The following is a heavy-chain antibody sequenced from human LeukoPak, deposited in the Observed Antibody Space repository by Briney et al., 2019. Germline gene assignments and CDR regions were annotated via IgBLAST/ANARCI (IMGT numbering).Heavy chain of an antibody. CDR2: INSDGSST. D-gene: IGHD3-9*01. CDR3: ARLYYDILTGYYSLDY. J-gene: IGHJ4*02. V-gene: IGHV3-74*01. CDR1: GFTFSGYW. Sequence: GGSLRLSCAASGFTFSGYWMYWVRHAPGKGLVWVSRINSDGSSTNYADSVKGRFTISRDNAKNTLYLQMNSLRAEDTAVYYCARLYYDILTGYYSLDYWGQGTLVTVSS.